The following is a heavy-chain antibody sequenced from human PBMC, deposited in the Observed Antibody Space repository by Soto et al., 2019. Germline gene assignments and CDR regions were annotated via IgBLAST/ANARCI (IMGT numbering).Heavy chain of an antibody. CDR3: ASYYYDSSGYPTFDY. CDR1: GFTFSSYW. J-gene: IGHJ4*02. D-gene: IGHD3-22*01. V-gene: IGHV3-74*01. Sequence: GGSLRLSCAASGFTFSSYWMHWVRQAPGKGLVWVSRINSDGSSTSYADSVKGRFTISRDNAKNTLYLQMNSLRAEDTAVYYCASYYYDSSGYPTFDYWGQGTLVTVS. CDR2: INSDGSST.